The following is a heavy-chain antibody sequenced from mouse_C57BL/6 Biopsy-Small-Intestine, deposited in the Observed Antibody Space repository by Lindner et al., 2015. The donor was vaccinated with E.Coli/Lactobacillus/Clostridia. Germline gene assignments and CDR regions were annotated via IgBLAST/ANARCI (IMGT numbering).Heavy chain of an antibody. CDR2: ISSGSSTI. Sequence: VQLQESGGGLVKPGGSLKLSCAASGFTFSDYGMHWVRQAPEKGLEWVAYISSGSSTIYYADTVKGRFTISRDNAKNTLFLQMTSLRSEDTATYYCARGMIKYAMDNWGQGTSVTVSS. CDR1: GFTFSDYG. J-gene: IGHJ4*01. V-gene: IGHV5-17*01. D-gene: IGHD2-3*01. CDR3: ARGMIKYAMDN.